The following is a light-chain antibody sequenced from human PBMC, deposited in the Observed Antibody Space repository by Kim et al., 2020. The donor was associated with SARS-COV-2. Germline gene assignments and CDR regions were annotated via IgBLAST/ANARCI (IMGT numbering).Light chain of an antibody. CDR1: QSVSSSY. Sequence: SPGERATLSCRASQSVSSSYLAWYQQKPGQAPRLLIYAASRRATGIPDRFSGSGSGTDFTLTISRLEPEDFAVYYCQQHGTSLFTFGPGTKVDIK. CDR2: AAS. CDR3: QQHGTSLFT. J-gene: IGKJ3*01. V-gene: IGKV3-20*01.